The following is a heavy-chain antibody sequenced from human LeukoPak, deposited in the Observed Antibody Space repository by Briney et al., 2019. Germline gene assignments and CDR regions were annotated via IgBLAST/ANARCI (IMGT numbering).Heavy chain of an antibody. CDR2: INWNGGST. Sequence: GGSLRLFCVASGFTFSSHWMHWVRQAPGKGLEWVSGINWNGGSTGYADSVKGRFTISRDNAKNSLYLQMNSLRAEDTAVYYCAKAGDNFDWLLPGSWGQGTLVTVSS. J-gene: IGHJ4*02. CDR3: AKAGDNFDWLLPGS. CDR1: GFTFSSHW. V-gene: IGHV3-20*04. D-gene: IGHD3-9*01.